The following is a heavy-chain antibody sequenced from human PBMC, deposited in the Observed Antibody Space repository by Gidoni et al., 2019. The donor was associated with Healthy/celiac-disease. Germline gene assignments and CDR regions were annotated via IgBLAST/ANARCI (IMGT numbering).Heavy chain of an antibody. CDR3: ARGYSSSWPSLYYFDY. J-gene: IGHJ4*02. V-gene: IGHV4-31*03. D-gene: IGHD6-13*01. Sequence: QAQRQESGPGLVKPSTTLSLTCPVAGGSISSGGYYWSWIRQHPGKGLEWIGYIYYSGSTYYTPSLKSRVTISVDTSKNQFSLKLSSVTAADTAVYYCARGYSSSWPSLYYFDYWGQGTLVTVSS. CDR2: IYYSGST. CDR1: GGSISSGGYY.